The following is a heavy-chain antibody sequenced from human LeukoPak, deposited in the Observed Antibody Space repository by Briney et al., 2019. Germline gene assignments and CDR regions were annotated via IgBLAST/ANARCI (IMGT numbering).Heavy chain of an antibody. CDR1: GGSISSLTYY. CDR3: GTAAAPTACDI. CDR2: VYYSGST. J-gene: IGHJ3*02. V-gene: IGHV4-39*01. D-gene: IGHD2-2*01. Sequence: PSDTLSLTCTVSGGSISSLTYYWGWLRQPPGKGLEWIGSVYYSGSTYYNPSLKSRVTISVDTSKSHFSLKLTSVTAADTAVYYCGTAAAPTACDIWGQGTMVTVSS.